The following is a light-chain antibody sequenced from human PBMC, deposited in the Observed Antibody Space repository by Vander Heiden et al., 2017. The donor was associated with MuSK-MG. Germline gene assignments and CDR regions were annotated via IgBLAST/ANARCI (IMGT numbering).Light chain of an antibody. V-gene: IGLV7-46*01. CDR1: TVPVTPGPY. CDR2: DTS. CDR3: FLSYRHARV. J-gene: IGLJ3*02. Sequence: QAAVTQEPSVTVSPGGTITLTCGSTTVPVTPGPYPSWFQPQPGQAPRTLIYDTSDKHSWTPARFSGSLLGGQAALTLSGAQPEDEAEYYCFLSYRHARVFGGGTKLTVL.